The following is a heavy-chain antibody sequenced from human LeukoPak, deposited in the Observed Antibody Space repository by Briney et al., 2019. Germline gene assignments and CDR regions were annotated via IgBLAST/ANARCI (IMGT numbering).Heavy chain of an antibody. Sequence: GASVKVSCKASSYTFTSYGISWVRQAPGQGLEWMGWISAYNGNTNYAQKLQGRVTMTTDTSTSTAYMELRSLRSDDTAVYYCARGGNVLLWFGELYGGPYDYWGQGTLVTVSS. CDR1: SYTFTSYG. V-gene: IGHV1-18*01. J-gene: IGHJ4*02. CDR2: ISAYNGNT. D-gene: IGHD3-10*01. CDR3: ARGGNVLLWFGELYGGPYDY.